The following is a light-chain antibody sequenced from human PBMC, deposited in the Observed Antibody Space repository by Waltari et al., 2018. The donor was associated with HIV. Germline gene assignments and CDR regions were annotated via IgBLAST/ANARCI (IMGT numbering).Light chain of an antibody. CDR1: SSDVGGYNY. V-gene: IGLV2-14*01. Sequence: QSALTQPASVSGSPGQSITIACTGTSSDVGGYNYVSWYQQHQGKDPKLMIYDVSNRPAGVSKRFSCSKSGNTASLTISGLQAEDEADYYCSSYTSSSTLVFGTGTKVTVL. J-gene: IGLJ1*01. CDR2: DVS. CDR3: SSYTSSSTLV.